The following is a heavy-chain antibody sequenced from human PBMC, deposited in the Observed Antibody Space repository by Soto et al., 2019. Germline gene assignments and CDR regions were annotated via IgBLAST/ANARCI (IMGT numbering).Heavy chain of an antibody. CDR3: ARVKKGRAFDI. CDR1: GGSISSYY. Sequence: SETLSLTCTVSGGSISSYYWSWIRQPPGKGLKRIGYIYYSGSTNYNTSLKSRVTISVDTTKNQISLKMTSVTAADTAVYYCARVKKGRAFDIWGQGTMVT. J-gene: IGHJ3*02. V-gene: IGHV4-59*01. CDR2: IYYSGST.